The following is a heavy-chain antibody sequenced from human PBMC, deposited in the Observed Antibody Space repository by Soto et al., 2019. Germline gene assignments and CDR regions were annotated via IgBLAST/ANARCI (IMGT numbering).Heavy chain of an antibody. CDR1: GYTFTGYH. J-gene: IGHJ4*02. V-gene: IGHV1-2*02. Sequence: ASVKVSCKASGYTFTGYHIHWVRQAPGQGLEWMGWINTNSGDTNYADSVKGRFSISRDTSQSTLYLQMNSLRADDTAMYYCARWSYLDYWGQGTRVTVSS. D-gene: IGHD3-3*01. CDR3: ARWSYLDY. CDR2: INTNSGDT.